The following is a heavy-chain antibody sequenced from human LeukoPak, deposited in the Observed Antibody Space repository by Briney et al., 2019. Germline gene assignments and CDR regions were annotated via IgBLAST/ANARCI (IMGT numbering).Heavy chain of an antibody. J-gene: IGHJ4*02. CDR1: GYTFTGYY. Sequence: ASVKVSCKASGYTFTGYYMHWVRQAPGQGLEWMGWINPNSGGTNYAQKFQGRVTMTRDTSITTVYMELSSLRSDDTAVYYCVRANDQLYFDHWGQGTLVAVSS. CDR2: INPNSGGT. D-gene: IGHD2-8*01. V-gene: IGHV1-2*02. CDR3: VRANDQLYFDH.